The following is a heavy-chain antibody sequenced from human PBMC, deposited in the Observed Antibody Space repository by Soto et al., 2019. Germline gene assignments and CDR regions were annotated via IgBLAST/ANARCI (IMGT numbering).Heavy chain of an antibody. D-gene: IGHD3-3*02. CDR3: ASPKIAFYNWFDP. CDR2: INHSGST. Sequence: PSETLSLTCADYGGSFSGYYWSWIRQPPGKGLEWIGEINHSGSTYYNPSLKSRVTISVDTSKNQFSLKLSSVTAADTAVYYCASPKIAFYNWFDPWGQGTLVTVSS. CDR1: GGSFSGYY. J-gene: IGHJ5*02. V-gene: IGHV4-34*01.